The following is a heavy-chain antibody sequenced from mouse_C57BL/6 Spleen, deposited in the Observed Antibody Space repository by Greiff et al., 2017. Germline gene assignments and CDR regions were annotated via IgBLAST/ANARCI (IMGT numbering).Heavy chain of an antibody. J-gene: IGHJ2*01. D-gene: IGHD2-5*01. CDR2: SYPGSGST. CDR3: ARRDSNYPDY. Sequence: VQLQQPGAELVKPGASVKMSCKASGYTFTSYWLTWVKQRPGQGLEWIGESYPGSGSTKYNEKFKSKATLTVDTSSSSAYMQLSSLTSEDSAVYYCARRDSNYPDYWGQGTTLTVSS. V-gene: IGHV1-55*01. CDR1: GYTFTSYW.